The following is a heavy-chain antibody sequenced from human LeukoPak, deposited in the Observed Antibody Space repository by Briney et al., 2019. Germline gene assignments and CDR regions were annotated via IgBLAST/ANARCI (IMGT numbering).Heavy chain of an antibody. CDR3: ARVGDMEAFDI. J-gene: IGHJ3*02. V-gene: IGHV3-33*01. Sequence: GGSLRLSCAASGFTLSSFGMVWVRQAPGKGLEWVKFMWYDGRNKYYADSVKGRFTISRDNSKNTVYLQMNSLRGEDTAVYYCARVGDMEAFDIWGQGTRVTVSS. CDR1: GFTLSSFG. CDR2: MWYDGRNK. D-gene: IGHD3-16*01.